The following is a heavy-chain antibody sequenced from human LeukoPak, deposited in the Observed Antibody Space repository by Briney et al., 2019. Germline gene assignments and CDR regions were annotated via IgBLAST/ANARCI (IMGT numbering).Heavy chain of an antibody. Sequence: SQTLSLTCTVSGGSISSGSYYWSWIRQPAGKGLEWIGRIYTSGSTNYNPSLKSRVTISVDTSKNQFSLKLSSVTAADTAVYYCARDRDGSGSYYNRGMIENYYYYYMDVWGKGTTVTVSS. D-gene: IGHD3-10*01. V-gene: IGHV4-61*02. CDR1: GGSISSGSYY. J-gene: IGHJ6*03. CDR3: ARDRDGSGSYYNRGMIENYYYYYMDV. CDR2: IYTSGST.